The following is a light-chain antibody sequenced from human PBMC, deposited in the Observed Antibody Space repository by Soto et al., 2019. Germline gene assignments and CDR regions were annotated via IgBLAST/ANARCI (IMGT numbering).Light chain of an antibody. Sequence: QSVLTQPASVSGSPGQSITISCTGTSSDVGLYDYVSWYQQHPGKAPQLMIYAVSNRPSGVSNRFSGSKSGNTASLTISGLQAEDEADYSCSSYTSSSTLYVFGTGTKVTVL. CDR2: AVS. CDR3: SSYTSSSTLYV. CDR1: SSDVGLYDY. V-gene: IGLV2-14*01. J-gene: IGLJ1*01.